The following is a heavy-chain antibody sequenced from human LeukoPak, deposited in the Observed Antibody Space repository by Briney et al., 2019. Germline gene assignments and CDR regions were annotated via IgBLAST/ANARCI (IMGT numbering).Heavy chain of an antibody. D-gene: IGHD4-23*01. CDR1: GGSFSGYY. CDR2: INHSGST. J-gene: IGHJ6*03. Sequence: SETLSLTCAVCGGSFSGYYWSWIRQPPGKGLEWIGEINHSGSTNYNPSLKSRVTISVDTSKNQFSLKLSSVTAADTAVYYCARQNDGNFYYYYYMDVWGKGTPVTVSS. V-gene: IGHV4-34*01. CDR3: ARQNDGNFYYYYYMDV.